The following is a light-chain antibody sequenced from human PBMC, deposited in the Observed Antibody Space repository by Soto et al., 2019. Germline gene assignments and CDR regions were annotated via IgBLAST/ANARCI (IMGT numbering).Light chain of an antibody. Sequence: QSALTQPASVSGSPGQSITISCTGTSSDVGVYKYVSWYQHHPGKAPKLMIYEVSNRPSGVSNRFSGSKSGNTASLTISGLQAEDEADYYCSSYTSRSTVVFGGGIKLTVL. V-gene: IGLV2-14*01. J-gene: IGLJ2*01. CDR3: SSYTSRSTVV. CDR2: EVS. CDR1: SSDVGVYKY.